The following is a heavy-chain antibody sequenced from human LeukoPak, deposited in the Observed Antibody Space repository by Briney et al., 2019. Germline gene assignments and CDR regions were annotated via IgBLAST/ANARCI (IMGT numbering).Heavy chain of an antibody. J-gene: IGHJ5*02. V-gene: IGHV1-46*01. CDR1: GYTFTSYY. CDR2: INPSGGST. D-gene: IGHD3-3*01. Sequence: ASVKVSCKASGYTFTSYYMHWVRQAPGQGLEWMGIINPSGGSTSYAQKFQGRVTMTRDMSTSTVYMELSSLRSKDTAVYYYARGTLTYYDFLSGPSQKFDPWGQGTLVTVSS. CDR3: ARGTLTYYDFLSGPSQKFDP.